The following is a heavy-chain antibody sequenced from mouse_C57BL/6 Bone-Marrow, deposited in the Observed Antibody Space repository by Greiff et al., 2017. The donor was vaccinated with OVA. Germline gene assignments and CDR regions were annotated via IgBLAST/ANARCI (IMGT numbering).Heavy chain of an antibody. J-gene: IGHJ4*01. CDR1: GYAFSGSW. CDR2: ISPGDGYT. CDR3: ARHGTVVARMDY. V-gene: IGHV1-82*01. Sequence: VQLQQSGPELVKPGASVKISCQASGYAFSGSWMNWVKQRPGKGLEWIGRISPGDGYTHSDGKFKGKATLTPDKSSSTAYMQLSSLTAEDSAGYVCARHGTVVARMDYWGQGTSVTVSS. D-gene: IGHD1-1*01.